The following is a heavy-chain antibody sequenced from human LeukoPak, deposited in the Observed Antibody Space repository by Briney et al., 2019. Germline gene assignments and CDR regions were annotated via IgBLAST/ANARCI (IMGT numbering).Heavy chain of an antibody. CDR3: AKVYIAEDY. J-gene: IGHJ4*02. CDR1: GFTFSDYY. Sequence: PGGSLRLSCAASGFTFSDYYMSWVRQAPGKGLEWISYISDSGSTIYYADSVKGRFTISRDNAKNSLYLQMNSLRAEDTAVYYCAKVYIAEDYWGQGTLVTISS. V-gene: IGHV3-11*01. D-gene: IGHD2-15*01. CDR2: ISDSGSTI.